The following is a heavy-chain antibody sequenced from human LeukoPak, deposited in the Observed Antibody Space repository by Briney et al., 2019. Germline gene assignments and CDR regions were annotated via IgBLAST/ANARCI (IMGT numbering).Heavy chain of an antibody. CDR1: GFTFSSYA. CDR3: AKDAGYYDSSGTLRLGYFDY. D-gene: IGHD3-22*01. Sequence: GGSLRLSCAASGFTFSSYAMSWVRRAPGKGLEWVSTISGSGGSTYYADSVKGRFTISRDNSKNTLYLQMNSLRAEDTAVYYCAKDAGYYDSSGTLRLGYFDYWGQGTLVTVSS. CDR2: ISGSGGST. V-gene: IGHV3-23*01. J-gene: IGHJ4*02.